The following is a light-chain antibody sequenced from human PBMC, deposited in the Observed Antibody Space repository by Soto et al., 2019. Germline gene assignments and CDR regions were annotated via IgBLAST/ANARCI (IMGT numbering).Light chain of an antibody. J-gene: IGLJ1*01. CDR3: ATWDDSRNGYYV. V-gene: IGLV1-44*01. CDR1: KSNIGSHT. Sequence: QSVLNQPGSASGTPGPRVTITKSGSKSNIGSHTVNWYQQLPGTAPKLLIYSNDQRPSGVPDRFSASKSGTSASLAISGLQSDDEADYYCATWDDSRNGYYVFATVTKVTVL. CDR2: SND.